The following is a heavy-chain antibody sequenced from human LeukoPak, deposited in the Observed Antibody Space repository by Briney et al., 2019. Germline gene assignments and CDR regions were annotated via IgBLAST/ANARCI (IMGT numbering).Heavy chain of an antibody. J-gene: IGHJ3*02. V-gene: IGHV4-4*02. CDR1: GGSISSSNW. Sequence: ASGTLSLTCAVSGGSISSSNWWSWVRQPPGKGLEWIGYIYYSGSTNSNPSLKSRVTISVDTSKNQFSLKLSSVTAADTAVYYCARPQRGDAFDIWGQGTMVTVSS. D-gene: IGHD5-24*01. CDR2: IYYSGST. CDR3: ARPQRGDAFDI.